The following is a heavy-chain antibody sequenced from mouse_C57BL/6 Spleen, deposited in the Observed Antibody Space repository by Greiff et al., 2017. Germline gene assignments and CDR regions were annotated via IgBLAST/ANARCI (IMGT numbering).Heavy chain of an antibody. CDR1: GFSLTSYG. CDR2: IWSGGST. D-gene: IGHD2-2*01. J-gene: IGHJ4*01. CDR3: ATYGYGGAMDY. Sequence: QVQLKESGPGLVQPSQSLSITCPVSGFSLTSYGVHWVRQSPGKGLEWLGVIWSGGSTDYNAAFISRLSISKDNSKSQVFFKMNSLQADDTAIYYCATYGYGGAMDYWGQGTSVTVSS. V-gene: IGHV2-2*01.